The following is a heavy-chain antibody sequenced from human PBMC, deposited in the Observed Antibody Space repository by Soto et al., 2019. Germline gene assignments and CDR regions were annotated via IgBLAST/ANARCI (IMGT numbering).Heavy chain of an antibody. CDR3: ARDYEAGLDY. CDR2: INAYNGNT. Sequence: ASVKVSCKASGYTFTSYGISWVRQASGQGLEWMGWINAYNGNTNYAQKLQGRVTMTTDTSMSTAYMELRSLRSDDMAVYYCARDYEAGLDYWGQGTLVTVSS. D-gene: IGHD5-12*01. J-gene: IGHJ4*02. V-gene: IGHV1-18*03. CDR1: GYTFTSYG.